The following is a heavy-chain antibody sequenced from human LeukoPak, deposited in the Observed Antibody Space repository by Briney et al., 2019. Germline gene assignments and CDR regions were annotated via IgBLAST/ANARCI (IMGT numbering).Heavy chain of an antibody. Sequence: SETLSLTCAVYGGSFSGYYWSWIRQPPGKGLEWIGEINHGGSTNYNPSLKSRVTISVDTSKNQFSLKLSSVTAADTAVYYCARGLHSDYWGQGTLVTVSS. CDR1: GGSFSGYY. CDR2: INHGGST. CDR3: ARGLHSDY. J-gene: IGHJ4*02. V-gene: IGHV4-34*01.